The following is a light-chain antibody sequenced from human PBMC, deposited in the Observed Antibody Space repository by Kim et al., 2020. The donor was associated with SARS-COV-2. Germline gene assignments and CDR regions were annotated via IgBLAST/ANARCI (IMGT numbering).Light chain of an antibody. CDR1: AFPKHY. CDR2: KDS. CDR3: QSADSSDSYWM. J-gene: IGLJ3*02. Sequence: SYELTQPPSVTVSPGQTASITCSGDAFPKHYAYWYQQKPGQAPVLMIYKDSQRRSGIPERFSGSSSGTMVTLTISGVQAEDEADYYCQSADSSDSYWMFGGGTQLTVL. V-gene: IGLV3-25*03.